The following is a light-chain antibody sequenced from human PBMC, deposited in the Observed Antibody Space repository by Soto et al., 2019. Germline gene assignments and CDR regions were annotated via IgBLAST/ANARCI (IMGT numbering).Light chain of an antibody. Sequence: EIVLTQSPATLSVSPGARATLSCRASQSVSSYLAWYQQKPGQAPRLLIYDASNRATGIPARFSGSGSGTDFTLTISSLEPEDFAVYYCQQRSNWPLTFGGGTKVEIK. CDR2: DAS. CDR1: QSVSSY. V-gene: IGKV3-11*01. J-gene: IGKJ4*01. CDR3: QQRSNWPLT.